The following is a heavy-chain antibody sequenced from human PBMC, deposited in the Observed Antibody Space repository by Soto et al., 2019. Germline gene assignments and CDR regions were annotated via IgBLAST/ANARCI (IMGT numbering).Heavy chain of an antibody. CDR3: AREWPMVRGVIPYYYGMDV. CDR2: INSDGSST. Sequence: GGSLRLSCAASGFTFSSYWMHWVRQAPGKGLVWVSRINSDGSSTSYADSVKGRFTISRDNAKNTLYLQMNSLRAEDTAVYYCAREWPMVRGVIPYYYGMDVWGQGTTVTVSS. D-gene: IGHD3-10*01. V-gene: IGHV3-74*01. CDR1: GFTFSSYW. J-gene: IGHJ6*02.